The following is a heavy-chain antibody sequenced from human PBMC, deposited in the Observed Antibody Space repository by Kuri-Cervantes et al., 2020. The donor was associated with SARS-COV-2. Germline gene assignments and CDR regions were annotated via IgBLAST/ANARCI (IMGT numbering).Heavy chain of an antibody. CDR2: IYYSGST. CDR1: GGSISSYY. Sequence: SETLSLTCTVSGGSISSYYWSWIRQPPGKGLEWIGYIYYSGSTNYNPSLKSRVTISVDTSKNQFSLELSSVTAADTAVYYCARDRYDQMDVWGKGTTVTVSS. CDR3: ARDRYDQMDV. V-gene: IGHV4-59*01. J-gene: IGHJ6*04. D-gene: IGHD3-3*01.